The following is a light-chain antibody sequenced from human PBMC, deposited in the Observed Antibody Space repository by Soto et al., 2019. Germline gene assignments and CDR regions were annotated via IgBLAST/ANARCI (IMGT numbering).Light chain of an antibody. Sequence: DIQVTQYPSTLSASVRARVTITCRASQSIGSWLAWYQQKPQKAPRLLIYKASTLESGVPARFRGGGSGTDFTLTISSLQPEDFATYYCQEYKNFPCTFGQGTKVDI. CDR2: KAS. V-gene: IGKV1-5*03. J-gene: IGKJ1*01. CDR1: QSIGSW. CDR3: QEYKNFPCT.